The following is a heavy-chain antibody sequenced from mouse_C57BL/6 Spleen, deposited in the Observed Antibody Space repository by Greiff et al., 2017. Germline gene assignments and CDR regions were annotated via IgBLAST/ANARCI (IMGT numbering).Heavy chain of an antibody. D-gene: IGHD1-1*01. Sequence: QVQLQQPGAELVMPGASVKLSCKASGYTFTSYWMHWVKQRPGQGLEWIGEIDPSDSYTNSNQKFKGKSTLTVDKSSSTAYMQLSSLTSEDSAVYYCARRITTVVGWYFDVWGTGTTVTVSS. V-gene: IGHV1-69*01. J-gene: IGHJ1*03. CDR3: ARRITTVVGWYFDV. CDR2: IDPSDSYT. CDR1: GYTFTSYW.